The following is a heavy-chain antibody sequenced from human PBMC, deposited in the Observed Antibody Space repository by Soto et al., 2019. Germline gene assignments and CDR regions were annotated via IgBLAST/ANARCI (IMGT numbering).Heavy chain of an antibody. J-gene: IGHJ3*02. CDR3: AKDLSAYDSSGYWPLDAFDI. D-gene: IGHD3-22*01. V-gene: IGHV3-23*01. CDR2: ISGSGGST. CDR1: GFTFSSYA. Sequence: EVQLLESGGGLVQPGGSLRLSCAASGFTFSSYAMSWVRQAPGKGLEWVSAISGSGGSTYYADSVKGPFTISRDNSKNTLYLQMNSLRAEDTAVYYCAKDLSAYDSSGYWPLDAFDIWGQGTMVTVSS.